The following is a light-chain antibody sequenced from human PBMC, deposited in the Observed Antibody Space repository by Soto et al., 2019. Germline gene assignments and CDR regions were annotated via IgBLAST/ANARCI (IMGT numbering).Light chain of an antibody. CDR1: SSDVGGYNY. J-gene: IGLJ1*01. CDR2: DVS. V-gene: IGLV2-11*01. Sequence: QSALTQPRSVSGSPGPSVTISCTGTSSDVGGYNYVSWYQQHPGKDPKFMIYDVSKRPSGVPDRFSGSKSGNAASLTISGLQAADEADYCCCSYAVTSDVFGTGTKRTVL. CDR3: CSYAVTSDV.